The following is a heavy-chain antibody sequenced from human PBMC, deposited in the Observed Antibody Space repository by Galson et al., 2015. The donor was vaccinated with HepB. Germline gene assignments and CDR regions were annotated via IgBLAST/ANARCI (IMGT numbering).Heavy chain of an antibody. CDR2: INPSGGST. V-gene: IGHV1-46*03. Sequence: SVKVSCKASGYTFTSYYMHWVRQAPGQGLEWMGIINPSGGSTSYAQKFQGRVTMTRDTSTSTVYMELSSPRSEDTAVYYCARSRPYCSSTSCYQDPCYFDYWGQGTLVTVSS. D-gene: IGHD2-2*01. CDR1: GYTFTSYY. J-gene: IGHJ4*02. CDR3: ARSRPYCSSTSCYQDPCYFDY.